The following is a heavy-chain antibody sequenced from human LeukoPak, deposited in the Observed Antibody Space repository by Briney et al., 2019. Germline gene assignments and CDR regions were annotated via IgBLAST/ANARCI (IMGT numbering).Heavy chain of an antibody. D-gene: IGHD2-2*02. V-gene: IGHV1-2*02. CDR3: ARERCSSTSCYRAGWFDP. J-gene: IGHJ5*02. Sequence: ASVKVSCKASGYTFTGYYMHWVRQAPGQGLEWMGWINPNSGGTNYAQKFQGRVTMTRDTSISTAYMELSRLRSDDTAVYYCARERCSSTSCYRAGWFDPWGQGTPVTVSS. CDR1: GYTFTGYY. CDR2: INPNSGGT.